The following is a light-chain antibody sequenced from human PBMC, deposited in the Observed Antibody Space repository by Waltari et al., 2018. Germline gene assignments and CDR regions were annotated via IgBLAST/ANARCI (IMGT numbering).Light chain of an antibody. J-gene: IGLJ2*01. Sequence: SYELTQPPSVSVSPGQTARITCSADASPNHYAYLYQQRPGQAPVLVIYKDSERPSGIPERFSGSRSGTTVTLTISGVQAEDEADYYCQSTDTSGTYVLFGGGTKLTVL. CDR3: QSTDTSGTYVL. CDR1: ASPNHY. CDR2: KDS. V-gene: IGLV3-25*03.